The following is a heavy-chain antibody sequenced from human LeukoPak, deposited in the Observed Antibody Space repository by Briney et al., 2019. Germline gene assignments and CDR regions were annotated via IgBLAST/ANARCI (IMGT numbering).Heavy chain of an antibody. J-gene: IGHJ6*02. CDR1: GGSISSYY. CDR3: ASASRPPAHYYDSPYYGMDV. V-gene: IGHV4-59*01. Sequence: PSETLSLTCTVSGGSISSYYWSWIRQPPGKGLEWIGYIYYSGSTNYNPSLKSRVTISVDTSKNQFSLKLSSVTAADTAVYYCASASRPPAHYYDSPYYGMDVWGQGTTVTVSS. CDR2: IYYSGST. D-gene: IGHD3-9*01.